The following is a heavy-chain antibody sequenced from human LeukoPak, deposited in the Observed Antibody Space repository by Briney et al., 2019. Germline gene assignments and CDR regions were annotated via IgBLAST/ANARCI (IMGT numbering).Heavy chain of an antibody. V-gene: IGHV3-21*04. CDR3: ANRGSVARFDY. D-gene: IGHD3-10*01. CDR1: GFTFSSYS. CDR2: ISSSSSYI. J-gene: IGHJ4*02. Sequence: GGSLRLSCAASGFTFSSYSMNWVRQAPGKGLEWVSSISSSSSYIYYADSVKGRFTISRDNSQNTLYLQMNSLRADDTAVYYCANRGSVARFDYWGQGTLVTVSS.